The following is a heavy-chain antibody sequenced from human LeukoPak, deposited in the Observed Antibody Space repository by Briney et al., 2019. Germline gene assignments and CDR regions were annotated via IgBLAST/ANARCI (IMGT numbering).Heavy chain of an antibody. CDR1: GDSVSSNSAA. J-gene: IGHJ4*02. CDR2: TYYRSKWYN. Sequence: SQTLSLTCAISGDSVSSNSAAWNWIRQSPSRGLEWLGRTYYRSKWYNDYAVSVKSRITINPDTSKNQFSLKLSSVTAADTAVYYCARSTPGYSSGWYYWGQETLVTVSS. CDR3: ARSTPGYSSGWYY. V-gene: IGHV6-1*01. D-gene: IGHD6-19*01.